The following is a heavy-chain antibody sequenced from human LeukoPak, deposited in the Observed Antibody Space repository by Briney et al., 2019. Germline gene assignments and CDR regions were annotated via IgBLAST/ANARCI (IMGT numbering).Heavy chain of an antibody. CDR2: IIPIFGTA. J-gene: IGHJ5*02. CDR3: ARTYCGGDCYLWFDP. D-gene: IGHD2-21*02. Sequence: SVKVSCKASGGTFSSYAISWVRQAPGQGLEWMGRIIPIFGTANYAQKFQGRVTITTDESTSTAYMELSSLRSEDTAVYYCARTYCGGDCYLWFDPWGQGILVTVSS. CDR1: GGTFSSYA. V-gene: IGHV1-69*05.